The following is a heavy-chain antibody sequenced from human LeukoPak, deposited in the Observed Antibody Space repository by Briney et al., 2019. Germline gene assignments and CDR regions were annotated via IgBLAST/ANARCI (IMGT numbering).Heavy chain of an antibody. Sequence: ASVRVSCEASGYTFTSYAMRWVRQAPGQRLEWMGWINAGNGNTKYSQKFQGRVTITRDTSASTAYMELSSLRSEDTAVYYCAREVMVRGDFDYWGQGTLVTVSS. CDR3: AREVMVRGDFDY. CDR2: INAGNGNT. D-gene: IGHD3-10*01. CDR1: GYTFTSYA. V-gene: IGHV1-3*01. J-gene: IGHJ4*02.